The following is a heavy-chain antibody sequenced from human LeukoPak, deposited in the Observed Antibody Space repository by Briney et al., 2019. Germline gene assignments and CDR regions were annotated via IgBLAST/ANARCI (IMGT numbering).Heavy chain of an antibody. V-gene: IGHV4-30-2*01. J-gene: IGHJ4*02. Sequence: SETLSLTCAVSGGSISSGGYSWSWIRQPPRKGLEWIGYIYHSGSTYYNPSLKSRVTISVDRSKNQFSLKLSSVTAADTAVYYCARFYDSSGYYGGYFDYWGQGTLVTVSS. D-gene: IGHD3-22*01. CDR2: IYHSGST. CDR1: GGSISSGGYS. CDR3: ARFYDSSGYYGGYFDY.